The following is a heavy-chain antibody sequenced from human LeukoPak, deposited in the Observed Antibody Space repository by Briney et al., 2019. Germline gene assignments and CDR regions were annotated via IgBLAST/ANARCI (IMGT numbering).Heavy chain of an antibody. D-gene: IGHD2/OR15-2a*01. V-gene: IGHV3-21*01. CDR3: ARVSARSYVSGILKGFYVDY. CDR1: GFIFSTYN. Sequence: GGSLRLSCAASGFIFSTYNMPWVPQAPRTRLKWFSSIDIPSNYMYYGDSVKGRFIISRDNAKNLVSLQMNNLRVDDTAVYYCARVSARSYVSGILKGFYVDYWGQGVLVTVSS. J-gene: IGHJ4*02. CDR2: IDIPSNYM.